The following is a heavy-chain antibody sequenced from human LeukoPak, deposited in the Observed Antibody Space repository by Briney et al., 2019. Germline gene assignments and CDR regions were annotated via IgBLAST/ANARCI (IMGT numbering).Heavy chain of an antibody. CDR1: GGSISSYY. D-gene: IGHD6-19*01. CDR2: IYYSGST. J-gene: IGHJ6*02. CDR3: ARVYSSGWPNYYYYYYGMDV. Sequence: SETLSLTCTVSGGSISSYYWSWIRQPPGKGLEWIGYIYYSGSTNYNPSLKSRVTISVDTSKNQFSLKLSSVTAADTAVYYCARVYSSGWPNYYYYYYGMDVWGQGTTVTVSS. V-gene: IGHV4-59*01.